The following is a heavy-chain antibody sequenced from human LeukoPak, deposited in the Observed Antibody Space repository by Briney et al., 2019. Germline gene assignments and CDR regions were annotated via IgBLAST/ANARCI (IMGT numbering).Heavy chain of an antibody. CDR3: ARASVLLSADF. D-gene: IGHD3-10*01. CDR2: INHSGST. Sequence: SETLSLTCAVYGGSFSGYYWSWIRQPPGKGLEWIGEINHSGSTNYNPSLKSRVTISVDTSKNQFSLRLTSVTAADTAVYYCARASVLLSADFWGQGTLVTVSS. V-gene: IGHV4-34*01. J-gene: IGHJ4*02. CDR1: GGSFSGYY.